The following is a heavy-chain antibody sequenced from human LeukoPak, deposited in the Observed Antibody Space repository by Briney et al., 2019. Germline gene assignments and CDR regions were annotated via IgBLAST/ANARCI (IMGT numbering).Heavy chain of an antibody. J-gene: IGHJ4*02. V-gene: IGHV5-51*01. Sequence: GESLKISCKGSGYSFTSYWIGWVRQMPGKGLEWMGIIYPGDSDTRYSPSFQGQVTISADKSISTAYLQWSSLKASDTAMYYCARLIVRWTSPYYFDYWGQGTLVTVSS. D-gene: IGHD3-22*01. CDR3: ARLIVRWTSPYYFDY. CDR2: IYPGDSDT. CDR1: GYSFTSYW.